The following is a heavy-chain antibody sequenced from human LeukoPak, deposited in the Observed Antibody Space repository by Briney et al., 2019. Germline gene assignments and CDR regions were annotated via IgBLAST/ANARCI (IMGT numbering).Heavy chain of an antibody. CDR1: GFTFSSYS. CDR2: ISSSSSYM. D-gene: IGHD3-3*01. CDR3: ACYYDFWSGYYDY. Sequence: GGSLRLSCAASGFTFSSYSMNWVRQAPGKGLDWVSSISSSSSYMYYADSVKGRFTISRDNAKNSLYLQINSLRPEDTAVYYCACYYDFWSGYYDYWGQGTLVTVSS. V-gene: IGHV3-21*01. J-gene: IGHJ4*02.